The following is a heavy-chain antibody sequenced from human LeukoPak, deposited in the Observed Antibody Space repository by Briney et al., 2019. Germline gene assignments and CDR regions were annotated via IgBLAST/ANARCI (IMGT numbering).Heavy chain of an antibody. CDR1: GFTFSHYA. J-gene: IGHJ3*02. D-gene: IGHD1-1*01. CDR3: ATGIGYDAFDI. V-gene: IGHV3-30-3*01. Sequence: TGRSLRLSCAASGFTFSHYAMYWVRQTPGKGLEWVAVISYGGSNKYYADSVKGRFTISRDNSKNTLYLQMNSLRADDTAVYYCATGIGYDAFDIWGQGTMVTVSS. CDR2: ISYGGSNK.